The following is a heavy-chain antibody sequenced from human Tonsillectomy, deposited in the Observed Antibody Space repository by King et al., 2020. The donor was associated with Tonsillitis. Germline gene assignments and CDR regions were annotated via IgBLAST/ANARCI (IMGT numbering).Heavy chain of an antibody. CDR1: GGSISSYY. V-gene: IGHV4-59*01. J-gene: IGHJ4*02. D-gene: IGHD6-13*01. Sequence: QLQESGPGLVKPSETLSLTCTVSGGSISSYYWSWIRQPPGKGLEWIGYSYNSGSTNYNPSLKSRVTISVDTSKNQFSLKLSSVTAADTAVYFCARSYSSRHFDYWGQGTLAT. CDR2: SYNSGST. CDR3: ARSYSSRHFDY.